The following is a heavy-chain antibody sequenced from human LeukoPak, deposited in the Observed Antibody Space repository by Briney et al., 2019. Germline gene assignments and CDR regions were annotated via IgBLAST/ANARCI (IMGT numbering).Heavy chain of an antibody. CDR2: ISAYNGNT. Sequence: ASVKVSCKASGYTFTSYGISWVRQAPGQGLEWMGWISAYNGNTNYAQKLQGRVTMTTDTSTSTAYMELRSLRSDDTAVYYCARDRQWLSFCYYYYGMDVWGQGTTVTVSS. CDR1: GYTFTSYG. D-gene: IGHD6-19*01. J-gene: IGHJ6*02. V-gene: IGHV1-18*01. CDR3: ARDRQWLSFCYYYYGMDV.